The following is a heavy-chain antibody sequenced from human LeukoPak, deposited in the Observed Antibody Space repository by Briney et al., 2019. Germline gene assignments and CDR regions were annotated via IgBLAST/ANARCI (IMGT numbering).Heavy chain of an antibody. Sequence: ASVKVSCKASGYTFTGYYMHWVQQAPGKGLEWMGLVDPEDGETIYAEKFQGRVTITADTSTDTAYMELSSLRSEDTAVYYCATDSSNLEGYSYGRDYYYYMDVWGKGTTVTVSS. CDR1: GYTFTGYY. D-gene: IGHD5-18*01. J-gene: IGHJ6*03. V-gene: IGHV1-69-2*01. CDR3: ATDSSNLEGYSYGRDYYYYMDV. CDR2: VDPEDGET.